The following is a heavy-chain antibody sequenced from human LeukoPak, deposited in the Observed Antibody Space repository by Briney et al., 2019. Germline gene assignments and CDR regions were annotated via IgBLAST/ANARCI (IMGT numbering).Heavy chain of an antibody. V-gene: IGHV2-5*02. CDR2: IYWDDER. CDR1: GFSLSTSGLG. D-gene: IGHD3-22*01. Sequence: SGPTLVNPTQTLTLTCTLSGFSLSTSGLGVGWIRQPPGKALEWLALIYWDDERRYTPSLKSRLTVTKDTSKNQVVLRMTNMEPVDTATYYCARRPKHFYDSSGYTPLPSFDIWGPGTVVRVSS. CDR3: ARRPKHFYDSSGYTPLPSFDI. J-gene: IGHJ3*02.